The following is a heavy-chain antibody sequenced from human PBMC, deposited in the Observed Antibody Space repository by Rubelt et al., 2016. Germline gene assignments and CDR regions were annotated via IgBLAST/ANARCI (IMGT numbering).Heavy chain of an antibody. V-gene: IGHV3-11*03. CDR3: ARVNYYYYYMDV. J-gene: IGHJ6*03. CDR2: ISSSSSYT. Sequence: VQLLESGGGLVQPGGSLRLSCVASGFTFSSYAMSWIRQAPGKGLEWVSYISSSSSYTNYADSVKGRFTISRDNAKNSLYLQMNSLRAEDTAVYYCARVNYYYYYMDVWGKGTTVTVSS. CDR1: GFTFSSYA.